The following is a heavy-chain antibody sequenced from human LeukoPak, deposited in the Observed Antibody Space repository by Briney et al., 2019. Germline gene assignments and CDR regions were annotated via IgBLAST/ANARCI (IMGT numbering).Heavy chain of an antibody. CDR1: GYSFSIYL. J-gene: IGHJ6*02. Sequence: GGSLKISCKVSGYSFSIYLIGWVRQMPGKGPEWMGIIYPRDSDTRYSPSFQGQVTISADKSISTAYIQWSSLKASDTAMYYCARGRDTMDVWGQGTTVTVSS. CDR3: ARGRDTMDV. V-gene: IGHV5-51*01. CDR2: IYPRDSDT.